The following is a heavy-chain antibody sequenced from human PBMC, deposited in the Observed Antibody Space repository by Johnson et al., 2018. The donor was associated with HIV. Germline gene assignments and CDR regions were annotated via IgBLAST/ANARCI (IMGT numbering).Heavy chain of an antibody. CDR1: GFAFSNYA. Sequence: QVQLVESGGGVVQPGGSLRLSCAASGFAFSNYAMHWVRQAPGKGLEWMAIISYDGRNEYYADSVQGRFTLSRDNSKNTLYLHMSSLRAEDTALYYCARDSFIAVTLSDAFDIWGQGTVVTVSS. CDR3: ARDSFIAVTLSDAFDI. CDR2: ISYDGRNE. D-gene: IGHD6-19*01. V-gene: IGHV3-30-3*01. J-gene: IGHJ3*02.